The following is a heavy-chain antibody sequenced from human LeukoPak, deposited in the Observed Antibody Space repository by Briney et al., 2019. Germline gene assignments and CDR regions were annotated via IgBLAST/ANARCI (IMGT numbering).Heavy chain of an antibody. CDR1: GFTFSSYA. CDR3: AKGGAYCSNTSCFPGM. CDR2: ISGSGGST. Sequence: PGGSLRLSCAASGFTFSSYAMNWVRQAPGKGLEWVSAISGSGGSTYYADSVKGRFTISRDNSKNTLYLQMNSLTAEDTAVYYCAKGGAYCSNTSCFPGMGAQGTLVTVSS. J-gene: IGHJ4*02. D-gene: IGHD2-2*01. V-gene: IGHV3-23*01.